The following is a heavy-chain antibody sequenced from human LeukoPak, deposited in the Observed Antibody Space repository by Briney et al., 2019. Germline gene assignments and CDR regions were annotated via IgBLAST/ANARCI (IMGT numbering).Heavy chain of an antibody. CDR1: GYTFTNYD. CDR2: VNPNSGNT. J-gene: IGHJ4*02. D-gene: IGHD4-17*01. CDR3: AAPGSRRGDLSPYYFDY. V-gene: IGHV1-8*01. Sequence: GASVKVSFKASGYTFTNYDINWVRQATGQGLEWMGWVNPNSGNTGYAQKFQGRVTMTRNTSISTAYMELSTLGSEDTAVYYCAAPGSRRGDLSPYYFDYWGQGTLVTVSS.